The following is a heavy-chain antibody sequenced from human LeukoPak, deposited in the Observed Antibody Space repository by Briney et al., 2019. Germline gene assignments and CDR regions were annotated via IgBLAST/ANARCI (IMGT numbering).Heavy chain of an antibody. D-gene: IGHD1-26*01. CDR1: GGSITSYY. Sequence: SETLSLTCTVSGGSITSYYYTWIRQPPGKGLEWIGYIYYSGNTNHNPSLKSRVTMSLDMSKNQFSLRLTSVTAADTAVYYCARGDSGTSIDYWGQGTLVTVSS. V-gene: IGHV4-59*01. J-gene: IGHJ4*01. CDR3: ARGDSGTSIDY. CDR2: IYYSGNT.